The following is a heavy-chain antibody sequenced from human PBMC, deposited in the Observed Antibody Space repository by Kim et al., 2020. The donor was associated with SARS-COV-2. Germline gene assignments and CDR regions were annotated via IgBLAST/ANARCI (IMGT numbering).Heavy chain of an antibody. J-gene: IGHJ4*02. V-gene: IGHV4-4*02. CDR3: ARDSQRYYFDY. CDR1: GGSISSSNW. Sequence: SETLSLTCAVSGGSISSSNWWSWVRQPPGKGLEWIGEIYHSGSTNYNTSLKSRVTTSVDKSKNQFSLKLSSVTAADTAVNYCARDSQRYYFDYWGQGTLVTVSS. CDR2: IYHSGST.